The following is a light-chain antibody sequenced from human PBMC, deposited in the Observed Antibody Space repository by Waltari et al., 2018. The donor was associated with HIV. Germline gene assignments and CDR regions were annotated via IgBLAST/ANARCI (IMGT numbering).Light chain of an antibody. CDR3: AAWDDSLSGPV. CDR2: RSN. J-gene: IGLJ3*02. V-gene: IGLV1-47*01. CDR1: RSNIGHNY. Sequence: QSVLTQPASASGTPGQRVTFSCSGSRSNIGHNYVYWYQQPPGTAPKVLIYRSNQLPSGVPDRFAGSKSGTSASLAISGLRSEDEADYYCAAWDDSLSGPVFGGGTKVTVL.